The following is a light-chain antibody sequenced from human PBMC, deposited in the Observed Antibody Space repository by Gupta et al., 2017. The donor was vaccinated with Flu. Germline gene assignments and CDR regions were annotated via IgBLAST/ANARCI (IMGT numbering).Light chain of an antibody. CDR2: FGS. V-gene: IGKV2-28*01. J-gene: IGKJ4*01. CDR3: MQDLESFT. Sequence: DIVMTQSPLSLPVTPGEPASISCRSSQSLLHSNGYTYLDWYLQKPGQSPQLLIYFGSKRASGVPVRFSGSGSGTDFTLKSIRGEAEDVGVYYGMQDLESFTFGRGTKVDIK. CDR1: QSLLHSNGYTY.